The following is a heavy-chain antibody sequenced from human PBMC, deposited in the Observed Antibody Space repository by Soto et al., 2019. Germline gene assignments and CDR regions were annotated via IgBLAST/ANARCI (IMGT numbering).Heavy chain of an antibody. Sequence: QVQLVQSGAEVKEPGASVRFSCKAAVYTFTSYDIHWVRQATGPGLEWMGWMNPESRNTGYAQKFQGRVTMTRDTSISTTYMELTSLRSEVTAVYYCARFVRHQLPTIDFWGQGTLVTVSS. D-gene: IGHD2-2*01. V-gene: IGHV1-8*01. J-gene: IGHJ4*02. CDR3: ARFVRHQLPTIDF. CDR2: MNPESRNT. CDR1: VYTFTSYD.